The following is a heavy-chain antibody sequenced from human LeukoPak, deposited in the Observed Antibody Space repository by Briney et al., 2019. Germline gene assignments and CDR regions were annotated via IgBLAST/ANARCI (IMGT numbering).Heavy chain of an antibody. V-gene: IGHV3-23*01. CDR2: ISGGAIST. CDR3: AKPITMIVRDSFDV. J-gene: IGHJ3*01. D-gene: IGHD3-22*01. Sequence: PGGSLRLSCAASGFRFSSYAMHWVRQPPGKGPEWVAAISGGAISTYYADSVKGRFTVSRDNSNNTLYLHMNSLRAEDTALYFCAKPITMIVRDSFDVWGQGAMVTVSS. CDR1: GFRFSSYA.